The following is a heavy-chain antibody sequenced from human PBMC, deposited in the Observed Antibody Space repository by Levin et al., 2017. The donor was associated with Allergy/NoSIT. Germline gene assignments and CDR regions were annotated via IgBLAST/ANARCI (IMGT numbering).Heavy chain of an antibody. CDR2: IDRNSVSV. V-gene: IGHV3-48*04. CDR3: VRDVAFDP. CDR1: GFTFSRIS. J-gene: IGHJ5*02. D-gene: IGHD5-12*01. Sequence: PGGSLRLSCKASGFTFSRISMNWVRQAPGKGLEWLSFIDRNSVSVYYADSVKGRFTISRDNDENTLYLQMRALRAEDTAFYYCVRDVAFDPWGQGTLVTVSS.